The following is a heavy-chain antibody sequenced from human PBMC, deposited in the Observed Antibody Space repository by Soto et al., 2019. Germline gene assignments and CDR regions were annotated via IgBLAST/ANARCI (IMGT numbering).Heavy chain of an antibody. Sequence: EVQLLESGGDLIQPGGSLRLSCAASGFSFSSYPMSWVRQAPGKGLEWVAAISGAGVSTYYADSVRGRFTISRENSKNTLYLQMSSLRAEDTAIYYCAKDHLTSGGTFWFDPWGQGTLVTVSS. D-gene: IGHD6-13*01. CDR1: GFSFSSYP. CDR3: AKDHLTSGGTFWFDP. CDR2: ISGAGVST. V-gene: IGHV3-23*01. J-gene: IGHJ5*02.